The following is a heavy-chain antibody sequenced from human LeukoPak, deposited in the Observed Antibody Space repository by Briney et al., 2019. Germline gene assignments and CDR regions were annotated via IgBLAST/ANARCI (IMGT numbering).Heavy chain of an antibody. CDR2: INAGNGNT. V-gene: IGHV1-3*03. J-gene: IGHJ6*03. CDR3: ARGGYCTNGVCYSESRYYYYYMDV. CDR1: GYTFTSYA. Sequence: GASVKVSCKASGYTFTSYAMHWVRQAPGQRLEWMGWINAGNGNTKYSQEVQGRDTITRVTSASTAYMELSSLKSEDMAVYYCARGGYCTNGVCYSESRYYYYYMDVWGKGTTVTVSS. D-gene: IGHD2-8*01.